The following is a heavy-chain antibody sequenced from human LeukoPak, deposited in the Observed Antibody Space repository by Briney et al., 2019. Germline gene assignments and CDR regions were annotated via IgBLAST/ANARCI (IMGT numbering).Heavy chain of an antibody. CDR3: ARVPRIEAGATGDWFDP. D-gene: IGHD6-13*01. Sequence: SSETLSLTCTVSGGSTSSYYWSWIRQPPGKGLEWIGFIYYSGSTNYNPSLKSRVTISVDTSKNQFFLNLRSVTAADTAVYYCARVPRIEAGATGDWFDPWGQGTVVTVSS. V-gene: IGHV4-59*01. CDR1: GGSTSSYY. J-gene: IGHJ5*02. CDR2: IYYSGST.